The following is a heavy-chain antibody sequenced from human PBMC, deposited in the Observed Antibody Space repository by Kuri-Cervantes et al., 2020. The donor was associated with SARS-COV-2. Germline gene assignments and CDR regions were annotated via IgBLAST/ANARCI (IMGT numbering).Heavy chain of an antibody. CDR3: ARLGSGWSQGY. D-gene: IGHD6-19*01. J-gene: IGHJ4*02. CDR2: IYHSGST. CDR1: GYSISSGYY. Sequence: SQTLSLTCAVSGYSISSGYYWGWIRQPPGKGLEWIGSIYHSGSTNYNPSLKSRVTISVDTSKNQFSLKLSSATAADTAVYYCARLGSGWSQGYWGQGTLVTVSS. V-gene: IGHV4-38-2*01.